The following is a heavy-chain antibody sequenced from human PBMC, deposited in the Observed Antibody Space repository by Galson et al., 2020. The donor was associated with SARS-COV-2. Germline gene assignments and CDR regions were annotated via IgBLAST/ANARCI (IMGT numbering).Heavy chain of an antibody. J-gene: IGHJ5*02. Sequence: ASETLSLTCTVSGGSISSGGYYWSWIRQHPGKGLEWIGYIYYSGSTYYNPSLKSRVTISVDTSKNQFSLKLSSVTAADTAVYYCAVSNPRLIVYGDYDSWFDPWGQGTLVTVAS. CDR2: IYYSGST. V-gene: IGHV4-31*03. D-gene: IGHD4-17*01. CDR1: GGSISSGGYY. CDR3: AVSNPRLIVYGDYDSWFDP.